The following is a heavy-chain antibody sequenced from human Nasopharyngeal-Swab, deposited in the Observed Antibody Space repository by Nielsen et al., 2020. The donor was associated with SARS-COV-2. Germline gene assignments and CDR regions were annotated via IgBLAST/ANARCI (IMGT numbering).Heavy chain of an antibody. CDR3: ARDLYWGIFDY. D-gene: IGHD3-16*01. Sequence: SETLSLTCTVSGGSISSGSYYWSWIRQPAGKGLEWIGRIYTSVSTNYNPTLKSRVTISVDTSKNQFSLKLSSVTAADTAVYYCARDLYWGIFDYWGQGTLVTVSS. CDR2: IYTSVST. CDR1: GGSISSGSYY. J-gene: IGHJ4*01. V-gene: IGHV4-61*02.